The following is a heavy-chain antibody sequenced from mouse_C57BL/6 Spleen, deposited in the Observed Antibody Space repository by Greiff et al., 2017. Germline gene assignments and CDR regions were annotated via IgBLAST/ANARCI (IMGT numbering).Heavy chain of an antibody. D-gene: IGHD1-1*01. CDR2: IHPNSGST. V-gene: IGHV1-64*01. CDR1: GYTFTSYW. J-gene: IGHJ4*01. Sequence: QVQLQQPGAELVKPGASVKLSCKASGYTFTSYWMHWVKQRPGQGLEWIGMIHPNSGSTNYNEKFKSKATLTVDKSSSTAYMQLSSLTSEDSAVYYCARYALGSRDAMDYWGQGTSVTVSS. CDR3: ARYALGSRDAMDY.